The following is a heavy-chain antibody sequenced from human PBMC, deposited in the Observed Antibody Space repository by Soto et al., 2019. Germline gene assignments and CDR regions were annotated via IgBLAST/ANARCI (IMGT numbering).Heavy chain of an antibody. D-gene: IGHD3-10*01. Sequence: SETLSLTCTVSGGSISSGGYYWSWIRQHPGKGLEWIGHINYSGRTYYNSSLKSRVSISVDTSKNQFSLKLSSVTAADTAIYYCARDYNRRPVGWFGPWGQGTLVTVSS. CDR1: GGSISSGGYY. CDR3: ARDYNRRPVGWFGP. V-gene: IGHV4-31*03. CDR2: INYSGRT. J-gene: IGHJ5*02.